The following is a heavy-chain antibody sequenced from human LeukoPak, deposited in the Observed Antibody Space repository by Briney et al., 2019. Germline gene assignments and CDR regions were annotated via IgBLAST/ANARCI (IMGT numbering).Heavy chain of an antibody. CDR3: AREEAYNWNYRGWFDP. D-gene: IGHD1-7*01. V-gene: IGHV3-48*04. CDR2: ISSSGSTI. CDR1: GFTFSSYC. J-gene: IGHJ5*02. Sequence: GGSLRLSCAASGFTFSSYCMHWFRQSPGRGPVWVSYISSSGSTIYYADSVKGRFTISRDNAKNSLYLQMNSLRAEDTAVYYCAREEAYNWNYRGWFDPWGQGTLVIVSS.